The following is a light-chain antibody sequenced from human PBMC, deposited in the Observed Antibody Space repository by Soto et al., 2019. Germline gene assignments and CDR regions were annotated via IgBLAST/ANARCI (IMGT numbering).Light chain of an antibody. Sequence: DIQMTQSPSSVSASVGETVTITCRASQGIGSWLAWYQQKPGKAPNLLIYAASSLQSGVPSRFSGSGSGTDFTLTISGLQPDDFATYYCQRANSFPITFGQGTRLEIK. J-gene: IGKJ5*01. CDR1: QGIGSW. CDR3: QRANSFPIT. CDR2: AAS. V-gene: IGKV1-12*01.